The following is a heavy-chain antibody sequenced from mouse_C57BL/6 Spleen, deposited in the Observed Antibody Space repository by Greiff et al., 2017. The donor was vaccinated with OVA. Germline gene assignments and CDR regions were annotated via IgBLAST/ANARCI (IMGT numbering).Heavy chain of an antibody. CDR2: IDPSDSYT. J-gene: IGHJ1*03. D-gene: IGHD1-1*01. CDR1: GYTFTSYW. Sequence: QVQLQQPGAELVMPGASVKLSCKASGYTFTSYWMHWVKQRPGQGLEWIGEIDPSDSYTNYNQKFKGKSTLTVDKSSSTAYMQLSSLTSEDSAGYYCANTVVEGYFDVWGTGTTVTVSS. CDR3: ANTVVEGYFDV. V-gene: IGHV1-69*01.